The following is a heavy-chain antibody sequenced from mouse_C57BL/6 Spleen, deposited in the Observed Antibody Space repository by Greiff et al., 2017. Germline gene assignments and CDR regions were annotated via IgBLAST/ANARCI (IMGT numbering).Heavy chain of an antibody. Sequence: EVKLVESEGGLVQPGSSMKLSCTASGFTFSDYYMAWVRQVPEKGLEWVANINYDGSSTYYLDSLKSRFIISRDNAKNILYLQMSSLKSEDTATYYCARDMDSSGLYDYWGQGTTLTVSS. J-gene: IGHJ2*01. V-gene: IGHV5-16*01. CDR2: INYDGSST. CDR3: ARDMDSSGLYDY. D-gene: IGHD3-2*02. CDR1: GFTFSDYY.